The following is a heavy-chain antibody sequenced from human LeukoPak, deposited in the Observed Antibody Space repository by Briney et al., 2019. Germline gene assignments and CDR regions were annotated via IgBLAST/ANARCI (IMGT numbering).Heavy chain of an antibody. Sequence: GSLRLSCAASGFTFSSYGMHWVRQAPGKGLEWVAVIWYDGSNKYYADSVKGRFTISRDNSKNTLYLQMNSLRAEDTAVYYCARELAAAASDYWGQGTLVTVSS. J-gene: IGHJ4*02. CDR1: GFTFSSYG. CDR3: ARELAAAASDY. V-gene: IGHV3-33*08. D-gene: IGHD6-13*01. CDR2: IWYDGSNK.